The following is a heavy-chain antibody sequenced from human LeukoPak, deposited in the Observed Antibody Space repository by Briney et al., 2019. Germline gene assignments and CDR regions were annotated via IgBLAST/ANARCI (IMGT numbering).Heavy chain of an antibody. CDR1: GGSISSYY. V-gene: IGHV4-34*01. D-gene: IGHD5-12*01. CDR2: INHSGST. Sequence: SETLSLTCTVSGGSISSYYWNWIRQPPGKGLEWIGEINHSGSTNYNPSLKSRVTISVDTSKNQFSLKLSSVTAADTAVYYCARVARSTRMDVWGKGTTVTVSS. CDR3: ARVARSTRMDV. J-gene: IGHJ6*03.